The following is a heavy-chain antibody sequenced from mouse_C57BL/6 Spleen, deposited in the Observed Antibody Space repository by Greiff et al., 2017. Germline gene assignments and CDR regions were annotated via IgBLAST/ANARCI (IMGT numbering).Heavy chain of an antibody. CDR2: ISSGGSYT. CDR3: ARHRGTTVVATDYAMDY. V-gene: IGHV5-6*01. Sequence: EVQVVESGGDLVKPGGSLKLSCAASGFTFSSYGMSWVRQTPDKRLEWVATISSGGSYTYYPDSVKGRFTISRDNAKNTLYRQMSSLKSEDTAMYYCARHRGTTVVATDYAMDYWGQGTSVTVSS. J-gene: IGHJ4*01. CDR1: GFTFSSYG. D-gene: IGHD1-1*01.